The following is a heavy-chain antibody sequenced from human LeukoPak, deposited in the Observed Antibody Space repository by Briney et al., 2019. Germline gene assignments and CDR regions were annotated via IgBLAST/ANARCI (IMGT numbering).Heavy chain of an antibody. V-gene: IGHV1-69*05. Sequence: GSSVKVSCKASGGTFSSYAISLVRQAPGQGLEWMGGIIPIFGTANYAQKFQGRVAITTDESTSTAYMELSSLRSEDTAVYYCARDAGDGSCLDYWGQGTLVTVSS. D-gene: IGHD1-26*01. CDR2: IIPIFGTA. CDR3: ARDAGDGSCLDY. J-gene: IGHJ4*02. CDR1: GGTFSSYA.